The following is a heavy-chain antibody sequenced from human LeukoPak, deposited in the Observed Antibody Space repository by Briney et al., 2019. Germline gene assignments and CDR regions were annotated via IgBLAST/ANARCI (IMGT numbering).Heavy chain of an antibody. CDR3: AKDKRLRRGSDDILTARYHYDYYGMDV. Sequence: PGGSLRLSCATSGFTFNDHAMHWVRQAPGKGLEWVSGISSNSGSMFYADSVKGRFTISRDNGKNSLYLQMNSLRPEDTAMYYCAKDKRLRRGSDDILTARYHYDYYGMDVWGQGTTVTVSS. CDR1: GFTFNDHA. CDR2: ISSNSGSM. V-gene: IGHV3-9*01. J-gene: IGHJ6*02. D-gene: IGHD3-9*01.